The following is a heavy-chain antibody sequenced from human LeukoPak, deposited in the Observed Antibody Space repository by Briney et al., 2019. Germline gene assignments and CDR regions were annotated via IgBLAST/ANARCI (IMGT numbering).Heavy chain of an antibody. J-gene: IGHJ4*02. CDR3: ARAGRPRYSGSYFDY. D-gene: IGHD1-26*01. CDR2: IIPIFGTA. CDR1: GGTFSSYA. Sequence: ASVKVSCKASGGTFSSYAISWVRQAPGQGLEWMGGIIPIFGTANYAQKFQGRVTITADKSTSTAYMELSSLRSEDTAVYYCARAGRPRYSGSYFDYWGQGTLVTVSS. V-gene: IGHV1-69*06.